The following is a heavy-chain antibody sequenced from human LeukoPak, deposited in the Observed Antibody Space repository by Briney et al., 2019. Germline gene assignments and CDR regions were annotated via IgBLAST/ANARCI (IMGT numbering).Heavy chain of an antibody. J-gene: IGHJ4*02. D-gene: IGHD2-8*01. CDR3: AKDQDANYFDY. V-gene: IGHV3-23*01. CDR2: ISASGGST. CDR1: EFTFSSYA. Sequence: GGSLRLSCAASEFTFSSYAMNWVRQAPGKGLEWVSAISASGGSTYYADSVKGRFSISRDNSKNTLYLQMNSLRAEDTAVYYCAKDQDANYFDYWDQGTLVTVSS.